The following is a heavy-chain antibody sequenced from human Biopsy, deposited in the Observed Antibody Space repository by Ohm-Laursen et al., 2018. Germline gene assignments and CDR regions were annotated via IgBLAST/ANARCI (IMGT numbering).Heavy chain of an antibody. CDR1: GGSISTDY. J-gene: IGHJ6*02. Sequence: TLSLTSTVSGGSISTDYWSWLRQTPGKGLDWIGYIYYSGSTNYNPSLKSRVTISVDTSKNQFSQRLNSVTAADTAVYYRARGTNRAGWPYCYFYGMDVWGQGTTVTVSS. D-gene: IGHD6-19*01. V-gene: IGHV4-59*01. CDR3: ARGTNRAGWPYCYFYGMDV. CDR2: IYYSGST.